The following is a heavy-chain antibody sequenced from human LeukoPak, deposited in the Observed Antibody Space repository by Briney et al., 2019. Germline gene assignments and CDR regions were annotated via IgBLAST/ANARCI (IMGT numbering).Heavy chain of an antibody. CDR3: ARGRATTVTLDDAFDI. V-gene: IGHV1-46*01. CDR1: GYTFTSYY. Sequence: ASVKVSCKASGYTFTSYYMHWVRQAPGQGLEWMGMINPRGGSTSYAQKFQGRVTITADKSTSTAYMELSSLRSEDTAVYYCARGRATTVTLDDAFDIWGQGTMVTVSS. D-gene: IGHD4-17*01. J-gene: IGHJ3*02. CDR2: INPRGGST.